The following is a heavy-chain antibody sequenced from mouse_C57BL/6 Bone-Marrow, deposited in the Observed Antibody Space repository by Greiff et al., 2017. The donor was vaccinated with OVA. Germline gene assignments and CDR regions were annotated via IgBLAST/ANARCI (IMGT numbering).Heavy chain of an antibody. J-gene: IGHJ3*01. CDR2: IDPSDSYT. V-gene: IGHV1-59*01. Sequence: QVHVKQPGAELVRPGTSVKLSCKASGYTFTSYWMHWVKQRPGQGLEWIGVIDPSDSYTNYNQKFKGKATLTVDTSSSTAYMQLSSLTSEDSAVYYCARWLLTVAYWGQGTLVTVSA. D-gene: IGHD2-3*01. CDR1: GYTFTSYW. CDR3: ARWLLTVAY.